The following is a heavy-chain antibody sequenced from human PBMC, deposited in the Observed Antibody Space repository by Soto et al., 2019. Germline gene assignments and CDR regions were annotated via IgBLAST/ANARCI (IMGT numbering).Heavy chain of an antibody. J-gene: IGHJ6*02. V-gene: IGHV4-59*01. CDR2: IYYSGET. Sequence: QVQLQESGPGLVKPSETLSLTCTVSGDSISRYYWSWIRLSPGKGMEWIGYIYYSGETNYKPSVKNRVTISVDRTKNQFSLKLSSVTAADTAVYYCARDQGGEFLKGSGMDVWGQGTTVTVSS. CDR3: ARDQGGEFLKGSGMDV. CDR1: GDSISRYY. D-gene: IGHD3-10*01.